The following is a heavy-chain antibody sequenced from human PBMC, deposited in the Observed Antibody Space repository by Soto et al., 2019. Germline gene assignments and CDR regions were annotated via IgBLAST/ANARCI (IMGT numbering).Heavy chain of an antibody. CDR3: ARSGYSSGWYWDY. J-gene: IGHJ4*02. CDR1: GGSVSSGSYY. CDR2: IYYGGST. Sequence: SETLSLTCTVSGGSVSSGSYYWSWIRQPPGKGLEWIGYIYYGGSTNYNPSLKSRVTISVDTSKNQFSLKLSSVTAADTAVYYCARSGYSSGWYWDYWGQGTLVTVSS. V-gene: IGHV4-61*01. D-gene: IGHD6-19*01.